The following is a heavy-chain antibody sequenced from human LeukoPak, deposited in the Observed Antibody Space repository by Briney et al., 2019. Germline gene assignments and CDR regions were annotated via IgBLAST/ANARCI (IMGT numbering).Heavy chain of an antibody. CDR1: GGTFSSYA. Sequence: GASVKVSCKASGGTFSSYAISWGRQAPGQGLEWMGRIIPILGIANYAQKFQGRVTITADKSTSTAYMELSSLRSEDTAVYYCARDYRIAAAGTSPQPFDYWGQGTLVTVSS. J-gene: IGHJ4*02. V-gene: IGHV1-69*04. CDR2: IIPILGIA. D-gene: IGHD6-13*01. CDR3: ARDYRIAAAGTSPQPFDY.